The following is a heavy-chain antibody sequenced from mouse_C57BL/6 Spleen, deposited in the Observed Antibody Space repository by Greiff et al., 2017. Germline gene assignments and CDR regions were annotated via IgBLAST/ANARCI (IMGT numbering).Heavy chain of an antibody. CDR1: GYTFTSYW. V-gene: IGHV1-64*01. CDR2: IHPNSGST. CDR3: ARYPTGVPYYFDY. Sequence: QVHVKQSGAELVKPGASVKLSCKASGYTFTSYWMHWVKQRPGQGLEWIGMIHPNSGSTNYNEKFKSKATLTVDKSSSTAYMQLSSLTSEDSAVYYCARYPTGVPYYFDYWGQGTTLTVSS. J-gene: IGHJ2*01.